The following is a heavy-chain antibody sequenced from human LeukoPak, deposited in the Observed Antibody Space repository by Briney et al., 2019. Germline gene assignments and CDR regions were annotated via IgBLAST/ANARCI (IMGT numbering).Heavy chain of an antibody. CDR1: GFTFSNNW. V-gene: IGHV3-7*01. D-gene: IGHD2-15*01. CDR3: ARDLGYCSGGSCYSVFDY. CDR2: IKQDGSEK. J-gene: IGHJ4*02. Sequence: GGSLRLSCAASGFTFSNNWMDWVRQAPGKGLEWVANIKQDGSEKYYVDSVRGRFTISRDNAKNSLYLQMNSLRPEDTAVYYCARDLGYCSGGSCYSVFDYWGQGILITVFS.